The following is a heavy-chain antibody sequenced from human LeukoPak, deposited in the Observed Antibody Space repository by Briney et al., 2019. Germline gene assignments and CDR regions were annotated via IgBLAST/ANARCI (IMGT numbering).Heavy chain of an antibody. J-gene: IGHJ4*02. CDR2: SSSSGRYI. V-gene: IGHV3-21*01. D-gene: IGHD1-26*01. CDR3: AKSGGGSYYGGSFYYFDY. Sequence: GGSLRLSCAASGFTFSTYSMNRVRQAPGKGLDWVSYSSSSGRYIYYADSVKGRFTISRDNAKNSLYPQMNSLRAEDTAVYYCAKSGGGSYYGGSFYYFDYWGQGTLVTVSS. CDR1: GFTFSTYS.